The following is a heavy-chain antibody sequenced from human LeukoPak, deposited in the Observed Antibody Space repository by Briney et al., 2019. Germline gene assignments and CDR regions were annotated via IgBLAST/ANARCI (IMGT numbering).Heavy chain of an antibody. D-gene: IGHD5-12*01. CDR3: AKGSGYAPYYYGMDV. J-gene: IGHJ6*02. V-gene: IGHV3-13*01. Sequence: PGGSLRLSCTASGFTFSSYEMHWVRQGTGKGLEWVSAIGDAGDTYYADSVKGRCTISRDNSKNTLYLQMNSLRAEDTAVYYCAKGSGYAPYYYGMDVWGQGTTVTVSS. CDR1: GFTFSSYE. CDR2: IGDAGDT.